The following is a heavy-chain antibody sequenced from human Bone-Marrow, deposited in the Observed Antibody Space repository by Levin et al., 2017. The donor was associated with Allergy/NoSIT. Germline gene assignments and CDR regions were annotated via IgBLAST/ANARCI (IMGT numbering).Heavy chain of an antibody. CDR1: GGSITSGGYY. CDR2: IFHSGST. D-gene: IGHD3-3*01. J-gene: IGHJ3*02. CDR3: AREQIFGVVIRHAFDM. V-gene: IGHV4-31*03. Sequence: PSETLSLTCTVSGGSITSGGYYWTWIRQHPGKGLEWIGYIFHSGSTSYNPSLKSRVAISLGASENQFSLSLSSVTAADTAVYYCAREQIFGVVIRHAFDMWGQGTMVTVS.